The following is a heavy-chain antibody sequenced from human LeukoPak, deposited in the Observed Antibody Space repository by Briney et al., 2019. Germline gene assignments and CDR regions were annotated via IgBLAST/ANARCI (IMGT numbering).Heavy chain of an antibody. V-gene: IGHV3-53*01. CDR2: TYSGGST. Sequence: GGSLGLSCAASGFTVSSNYMSWVRQAPGKGLEWVSVTYSGGSTYYADSVKGRFTISRDNSKNTLYLQMNSLRAEDTAVYYCARDAGTAFDYWGQGTLVTVSS. J-gene: IGHJ4*02. CDR3: ARDAGTAFDY. D-gene: IGHD1-1*01. CDR1: GFTVSSNY.